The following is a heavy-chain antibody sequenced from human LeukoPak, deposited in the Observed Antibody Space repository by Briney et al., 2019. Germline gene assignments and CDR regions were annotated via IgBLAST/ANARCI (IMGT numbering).Heavy chain of an antibody. D-gene: IGHD3-10*01. J-gene: IGHJ4*02. V-gene: IGHV3-7*01. CDR3: ARDATPIWFGELLHFDY. Sequence: GGSLRLSCAASGFTFSSYWMSWVRQAPGKGLEWVANIKRDGSEKYYVDSVKGRFTISRDNAKNSLYLQMNSLRAEDTAVYYCARDATPIWFGELLHFDYWGQGTLVTVSS. CDR1: GFTFSSYW. CDR2: IKRDGSEK.